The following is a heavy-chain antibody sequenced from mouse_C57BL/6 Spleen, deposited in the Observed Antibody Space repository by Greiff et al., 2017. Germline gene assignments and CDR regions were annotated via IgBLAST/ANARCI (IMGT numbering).Heavy chain of an antibody. Sequence: EVQLQQSGPELVKPGASVTMSCKASGYTFTDYNMHWVKQSHGKSLEWIGYINPNNGGTSYNQKFKGKATLTVNKSSSTAFMELRRLTSEDSEVEYCAREDIYYDYGVDYWGQGTTLTVSS. V-gene: IGHV1-22*01. D-gene: IGHD2-4*01. J-gene: IGHJ2*01. CDR3: AREDIYYDYGVDY. CDR1: GYTFTDYN. CDR2: INPNNGGT.